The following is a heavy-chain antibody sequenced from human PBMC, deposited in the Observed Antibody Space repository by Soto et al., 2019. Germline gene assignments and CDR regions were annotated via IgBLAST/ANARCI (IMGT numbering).Heavy chain of an antibody. CDR1: GYSFTRYW. CDR3: ASLNGYYYGMDV. J-gene: IGHJ6*02. V-gene: IGHV5-10-1*01. CDR2: IDPSDSYT. Sequence: PGESLTIYCTCSGYSFTRYWISWVRQMPGKGLEWMGRIDPSDSYTNYSPSFQGHVTISADKSISTAYLQWSSLKASDTAMYYCASLNGYYYGMDVWGQGTTVTVSS.